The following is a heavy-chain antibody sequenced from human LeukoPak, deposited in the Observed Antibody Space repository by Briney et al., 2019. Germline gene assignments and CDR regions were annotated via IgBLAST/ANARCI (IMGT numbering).Heavy chain of an antibody. CDR1: GFTFSSYA. D-gene: IGHD6-13*01. CDR2: ISYDGSNK. J-gene: IGHJ4*02. CDR3: AGSWRDY. Sequence: GGPLRLSCAASGFTFSSYAMHWVRQAPGKGLEWVAVISYDGSNKYYADSVKGRFTISRDNSRNTLYLQMNSLRAEDTAVYYCAGSWRDYWGQGTLVTVSS. V-gene: IGHV3-30*04.